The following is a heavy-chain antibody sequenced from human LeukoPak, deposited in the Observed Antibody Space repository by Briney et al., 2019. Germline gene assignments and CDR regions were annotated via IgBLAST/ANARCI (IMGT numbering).Heavy chain of an antibody. Sequence: QAGGSLRLSCVASGFTFTSYAMSWVRQAPGKGLEWVSVVSGGGHNTYYADSVKGRFTISRDNSKNALYLQMNSLRAEDTAVYYCARDRAGDYSDYWGQGTLVTVSS. J-gene: IGHJ4*02. CDR1: GFTFTSYA. D-gene: IGHD4-17*01. CDR2: VSGGGHNT. V-gene: IGHV3-23*01. CDR3: ARDRAGDYSDY.